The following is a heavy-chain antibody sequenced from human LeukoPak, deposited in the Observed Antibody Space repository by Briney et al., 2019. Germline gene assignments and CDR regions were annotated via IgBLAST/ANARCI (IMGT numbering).Heavy chain of an antibody. J-gene: IGHJ3*02. Sequence: PSETLSLSCAVSGGSFSGYYWSWIRQPPGKGLEWISEINRSGSTNYNPSLKSRVTISVDTSKNQFSLKLSSVTAADTAVYYCARRAYYDILTQPRDAFDIGGQGTMVTVSS. CDR2: INRSGST. D-gene: IGHD3-9*01. V-gene: IGHV4-34*01. CDR3: ARRAYYDILTQPRDAFDI. CDR1: GGSFSGYY.